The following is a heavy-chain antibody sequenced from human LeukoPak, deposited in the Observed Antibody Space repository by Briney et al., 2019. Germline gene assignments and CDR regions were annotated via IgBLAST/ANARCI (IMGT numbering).Heavy chain of an antibody. CDR2: INHSGTT. CDR1: GGSFSSYS. J-gene: IGHJ4*02. D-gene: IGHD6-13*01. Sequence: PSETLSPTCALYGGSFSSYSWSWIRPPPKNGLEWVGEINHSGTTNFNRSLKGRVTISVDTSKNQFSLKQSSVTAADTAVYYCARGLGRGSWYTDYWGQGTLVTVSS. CDR3: ARGLGRGSWYTDY. V-gene: IGHV4-34*01.